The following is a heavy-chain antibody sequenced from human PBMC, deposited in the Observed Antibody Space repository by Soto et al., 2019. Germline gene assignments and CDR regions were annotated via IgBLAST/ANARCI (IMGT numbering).Heavy chain of an antibody. CDR3: ARTPRSYFDWLSLSGGMDV. CDR2: IYYSGST. CDR1: GGSISSSSYY. Sequence: SETLSLTCTVSGGSISSSSYYWGWIRQPPGKGLEWIGSIYYSGSTYYNPSLKSRVTISVDTSKNQFSLKLSSVTAADTAVYYCARTPRSYFDWLSLSGGMDVWGQGTTVTVSS. V-gene: IGHV4-39*01. J-gene: IGHJ6*02. D-gene: IGHD3-9*01.